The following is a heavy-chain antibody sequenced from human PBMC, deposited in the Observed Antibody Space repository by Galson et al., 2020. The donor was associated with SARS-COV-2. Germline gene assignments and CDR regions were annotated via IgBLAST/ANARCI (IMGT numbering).Heavy chain of an antibody. J-gene: IGHJ5*02. CDR2: IYYGGNT. Sequence: SETLSLTCTVSGGSVSSNTYYWGWIRPPPGKGLEWIGSIYYGGNTYYNPSLKRRATLTVDTSKAQFYLKLTSVIAADTAVYYCVRDPGYSTGGSCHAFGWYDPWSQGTLVAVSS. V-gene: IGHV4-39*07. CDR3: VRDPGYSTGGSCHAFGWYDP. CDR1: GGSVSSNTYY. D-gene: IGHD2-15*01.